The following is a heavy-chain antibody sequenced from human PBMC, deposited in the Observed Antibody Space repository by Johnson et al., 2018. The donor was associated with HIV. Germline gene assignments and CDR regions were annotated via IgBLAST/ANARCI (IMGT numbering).Heavy chain of an antibody. J-gene: IGHJ3*02. V-gene: IGHV3-30-3*01. D-gene: IGHD5-24*01. CDR1: GFTFSSYW. CDR3: ARALEGDAFDI. Sequence: QMLLVESGGGLVQPGGSLRLSCAASGFTFSSYWMSWVRQAPGKGLEWVAVISYDGSNKYYADSVKGRFTISRDNSKNTLYLQMNSLRAEDTAVYYCARALEGDAFDIWGQGTMVTVSS. CDR2: ISYDGSNK.